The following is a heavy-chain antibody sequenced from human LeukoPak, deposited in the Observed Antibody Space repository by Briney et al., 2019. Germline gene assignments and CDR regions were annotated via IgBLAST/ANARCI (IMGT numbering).Heavy chain of an antibody. CDR1: GFTFSSYA. CDR3: ARGHQLLYSALKGNTYFDY. CDR2: ISSSSSYI. Sequence: GGSLRLSCAASGFTFSSYAMSWVRQAPGKGLEWVSSISSSSSYIYYADSVKGRFTISRDNAKNSLYLQMNSLRAEDTAVYYCARGHQLLYSALKGNTYFDYWGQGTLVTVSS. D-gene: IGHD2-2*02. J-gene: IGHJ4*02. V-gene: IGHV3-21*01.